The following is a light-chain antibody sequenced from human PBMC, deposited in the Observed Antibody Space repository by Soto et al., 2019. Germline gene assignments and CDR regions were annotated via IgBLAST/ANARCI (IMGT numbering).Light chain of an antibody. CDR2: DVS. Sequence: QSALTQPASVSGSPGQSITISCTGTSSDVGGYNYVSWYQQHPGKAPKLMIYDVSNRPSGVSNRFSASKSGNTASLTISGLQAEYGADYYCTSYTRSSTYVFGIGTKLTVL. J-gene: IGLJ1*01. V-gene: IGLV2-14*01. CDR3: TSYTRSSTYV. CDR1: SSDVGGYNY.